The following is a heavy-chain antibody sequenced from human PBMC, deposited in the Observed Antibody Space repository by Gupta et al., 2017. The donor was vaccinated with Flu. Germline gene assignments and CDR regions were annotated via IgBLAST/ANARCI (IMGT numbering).Heavy chain of an antibody. CDR1: GFTFDNYA. J-gene: IGHJ4*02. V-gene: IGHV3-23*01. Sequence: EVQLLESGGGSVQPGESLRLACAASGFTFDNYAMTWVRRAQGKGLECVSIISGTGGTTHYADSVKGRFTISRDNSKNTLYLRMNSRRAEDTAIYYYAKNREAVTGTDDFDSCGQGTLVTVSS. CDR2: ISGTGGTT. D-gene: IGHD6-19*01. CDR3: AKNREAVTGTDDFDS.